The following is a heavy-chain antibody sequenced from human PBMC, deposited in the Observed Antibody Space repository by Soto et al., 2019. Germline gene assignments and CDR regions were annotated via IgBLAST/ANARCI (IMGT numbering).Heavy chain of an antibody. Sequence: QVQLVQSGAEVKKPGSSVKVSCKASGGTFSSYTISWVRQAPGQGLEWMGRIIPILGIANYAQKFQGRVTITADKSTSTAYMELSSLRSEDTAVYYCARGTTMVRGNFDYWGQGTLVTVSS. CDR2: IIPILGIA. CDR3: ARGTTMVRGNFDY. CDR1: GGTFSSYT. V-gene: IGHV1-69*02. J-gene: IGHJ4*02. D-gene: IGHD3-10*01.